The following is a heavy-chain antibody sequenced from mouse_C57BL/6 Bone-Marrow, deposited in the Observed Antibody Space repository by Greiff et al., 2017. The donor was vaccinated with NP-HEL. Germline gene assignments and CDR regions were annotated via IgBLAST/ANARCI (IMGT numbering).Heavy chain of an antibody. Sequence: EVQLQESGPGLAKPSQTLSLTCSVTGYSITSDYWHWIRKFPGHKLEYIGYISYSGSTYYNPSLKSRISITRDTSKNPYYLQLSSVTTEDTAAYYCARSTPLSYAMDYWGQGTSVTVSS. CDR2: ISYSGST. CDR1: GYSITSDY. D-gene: IGHD5-1*01. CDR3: ARSTPLSYAMDY. J-gene: IGHJ4*01. V-gene: IGHV3-8*01.